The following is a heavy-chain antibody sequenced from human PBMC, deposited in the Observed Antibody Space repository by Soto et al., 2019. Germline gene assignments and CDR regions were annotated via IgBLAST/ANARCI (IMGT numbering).Heavy chain of an antibody. CDR3: AHTIADQSLRYYFDY. CDR2: IYWNDDK. CDR1: GFSLSTSEVG. V-gene: IGHV2-5*01. J-gene: IGHJ4*02. D-gene: IGHD6-13*01. Sequence: QITLKESGPTLVKPTQTLTLTCTFSGFSLSTSEVGVGWIRQPPGKALEWLALIYWNDDKRYSPSLKSRLTITKYSSKNQVFLTMTIMDPVDTSTYYCAHTIADQSLRYYFDYWGQGTLVTVSS.